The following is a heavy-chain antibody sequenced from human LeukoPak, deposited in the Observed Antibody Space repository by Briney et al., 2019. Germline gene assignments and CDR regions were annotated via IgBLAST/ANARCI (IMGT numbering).Heavy chain of an antibody. CDR2: ISWDGGST. D-gene: IGHD1-7*01. CDR1: GFSFDDYA. J-gene: IGHJ4*02. Sequence: PGGSLRLSCAASGFSFDDYAMHWVRQAPGKGLEWVSLISWDGGSTYYADSVEGRFTISRDNSKNSLYLQMNSLRAEDTAVYYCARNWNSRLAYFDYWGQGTLVTVSS. V-gene: IGHV3-43D*03. CDR3: ARNWNSRLAYFDY.